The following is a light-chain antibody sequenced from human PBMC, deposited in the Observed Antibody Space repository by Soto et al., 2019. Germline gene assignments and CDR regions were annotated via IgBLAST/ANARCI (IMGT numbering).Light chain of an antibody. V-gene: IGLV1-47*01. J-gene: IGLJ3*02. CDR1: SSNIGRYS. CDR3: AAWDDSLNSRM. Sequence: QSVLTQSPSASGTPGQRVTISCSGSSSNIGRYSVYWYQQLPGTAPRLLIFGNNQRPSGVPDRFSGSKSGTSASLAISGLRSEDEADYYCAAWDDSLNSRMFGGGTQLTVL. CDR2: GNN.